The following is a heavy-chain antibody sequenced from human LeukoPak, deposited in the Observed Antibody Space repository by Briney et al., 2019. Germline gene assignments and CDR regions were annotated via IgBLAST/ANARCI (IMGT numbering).Heavy chain of an antibody. J-gene: IGHJ3*02. D-gene: IGHD3-10*01. CDR3: ARWSYYYGSGSRFRAFDI. CDR1: GCTFTSYG. CDR2: ISAYNGNT. Sequence: GASVKVSCKASGCTFTSYGISWVRQAPGQGLEWMGWISAYNGNTNYAQKLQGRVTMTTDTSTSTAYMELRSLRSDDTAVYYCARWSYYYGSGSRFRAFDIWGQGTMVTVSS. V-gene: IGHV1-18*01.